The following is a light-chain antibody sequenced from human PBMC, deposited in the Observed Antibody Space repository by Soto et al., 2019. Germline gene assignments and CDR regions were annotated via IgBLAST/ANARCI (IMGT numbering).Light chain of an antibody. CDR3: QQRNKWPLT. CDR1: HSVSSD. Sequence: EIVLTQSPATLSLSPGERATLSCRASHSVSSDLLWYQQKPGQSPRLLISNASNRATGIPARFSGSGSGTDFTLTISSLGPEDFAVYYCQQRNKWPLTFCGGTRVEIK. CDR2: NAS. V-gene: IGKV3-11*01. J-gene: IGKJ4*01.